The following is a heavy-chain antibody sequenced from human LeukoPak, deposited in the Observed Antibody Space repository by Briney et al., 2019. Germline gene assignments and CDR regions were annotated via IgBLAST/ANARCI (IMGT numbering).Heavy chain of an antibody. CDR1: GYTFTGYY. J-gene: IGHJ4*02. CDR2: INPNSGGT. CDR3: ARVPYYYGSGSEYYFDY. D-gene: IGHD3-10*01. Sequence: ASVKVSCKASGYTFTGYYMHWVRQAPGQGLEWMGWINPNSGGTNYAQKLQGRVTMTRDTSISTAYMELSRLRSDDTAVYYCARVPYYYGSGSEYYFDYWGQGTLVTVSS. V-gene: IGHV1-2*02.